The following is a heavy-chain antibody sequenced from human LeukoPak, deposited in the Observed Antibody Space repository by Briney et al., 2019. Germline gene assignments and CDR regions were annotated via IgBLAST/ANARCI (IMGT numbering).Heavy chain of an antibody. CDR2: IYTSGST. D-gene: IGHD6-13*01. J-gene: IGHJ6*03. CDR1: GGSISSYC. CDR3: ARDEQQNSYYMDV. Sequence: KPSETLSLTCTVSGGSISSYCWSWIRQPAGKGLEWIGRIYTSGSTNYNPSLKSRVTMSVDTSKNQFSLKLSSVTAADTAVYYCARDEQQNSYYMDVWGKGTTVTVSS. V-gene: IGHV4-4*07.